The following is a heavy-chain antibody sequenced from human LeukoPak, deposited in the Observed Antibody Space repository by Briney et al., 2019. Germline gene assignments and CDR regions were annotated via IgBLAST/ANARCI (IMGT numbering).Heavy chain of an antibody. CDR3: ARTPRGGYQDAFDI. V-gene: IGHV4-39*01. Sequence: KASETLSLTCTVSGGSISSNSYYWGWIRQPPGKGLEWIGSMYYSGSTYYNPSLKSRVTISVDTSKNQFSLKLSSVTAADTAVYYCARTPRGGYQDAFDIWGQGTMVTVSS. D-gene: IGHD3-10*01. CDR1: GGSISSNSYY. J-gene: IGHJ3*02. CDR2: MYYSGST.